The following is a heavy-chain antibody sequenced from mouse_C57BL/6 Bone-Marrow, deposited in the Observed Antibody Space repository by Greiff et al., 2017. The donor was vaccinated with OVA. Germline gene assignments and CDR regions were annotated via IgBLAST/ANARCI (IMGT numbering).Heavy chain of an antibody. J-gene: IGHJ2*01. CDR1: GFTFTDYY. V-gene: IGHV1-36*01. Sequence: VQLKESGPVLVKPGPSVKISCKASGFTFTDYYMHWVKQSHGKSLEWIGLVYPYNGGTSYNQKFKGKATLTVDTSSSTAYMELNSLTSEDSAVYYCARSLGYGSSNYFDYWGQGTTLTVSS. D-gene: IGHD1-1*01. CDR2: VYPYNGGT. CDR3: ARSLGYGSSNYFDY.